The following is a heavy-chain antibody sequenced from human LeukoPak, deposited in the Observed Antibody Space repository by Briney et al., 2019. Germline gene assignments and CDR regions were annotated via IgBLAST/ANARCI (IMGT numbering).Heavy chain of an antibody. CDR3: AKSGFGPESDAFDI. D-gene: IGHD3-10*01. J-gene: IGHJ3*02. CDR2: IWYDGSNK. CDR1: GFTFSSYG. Sequence: GGSLRLSCAASGFTFSSYGMHWVRQAPGKGLEWVAVIWYDGSNKYYADSVKGRFTISRDNSKNTLYLQMNSLRAEDTAVYYCAKSGFGPESDAFDIWGQGTMVTVSS. V-gene: IGHV3-33*06.